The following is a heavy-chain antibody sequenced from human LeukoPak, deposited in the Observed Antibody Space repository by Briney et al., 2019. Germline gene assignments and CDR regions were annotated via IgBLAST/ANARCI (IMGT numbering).Heavy chain of an antibody. Sequence: SGGSLRLSCAASGFTFSSYAMSWVRQAPGKGLEWVSTITGSGDSADYADSVKGRFTISRDNAKNTLYLQVNSLRVEDTAAYYCARRTSYYFPYWGQGTLVTVSS. V-gene: IGHV3-23*01. CDR2: ITGSGDSA. J-gene: IGHJ4*02. CDR1: GFTFSSYA. CDR3: ARRTSYYFPY.